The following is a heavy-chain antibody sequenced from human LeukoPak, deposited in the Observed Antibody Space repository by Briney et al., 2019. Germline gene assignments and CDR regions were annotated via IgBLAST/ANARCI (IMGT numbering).Heavy chain of an antibody. Sequence: SETLSLTCTVSGGSISSGSYYWSWIRQPAGKGLEWIGRIYTSGSTNYNPSLKSRVTISVDTSKNQSSLKLSSVTAADTAVYYCARDGGYSYGLTYYYYYMDVWGKGTTVTVSS. V-gene: IGHV4-61*02. D-gene: IGHD5-18*01. J-gene: IGHJ6*03. CDR1: GGSISSGSYY. CDR3: ARDGGYSYGLTYYYYYMDV. CDR2: IYTSGST.